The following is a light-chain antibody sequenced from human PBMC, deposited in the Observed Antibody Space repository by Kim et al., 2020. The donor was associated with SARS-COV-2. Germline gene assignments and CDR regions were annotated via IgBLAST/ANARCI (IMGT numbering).Light chain of an antibody. CDR2: DVT. CDR3: SSYTISSTLI. V-gene: IGLV2-14*01. CDR1: SSDVGDYNY. Sequence: QSALTQPASVSGSPGQSITISCTGTSSDVGDYNYVSWYQQYPGKAPKLMIYDVTKRPSGIPNRFSGSKSGNTASLIISGLQAGDEADYYCSSYTISSTLIFGGGTQLTVL. J-gene: IGLJ2*01.